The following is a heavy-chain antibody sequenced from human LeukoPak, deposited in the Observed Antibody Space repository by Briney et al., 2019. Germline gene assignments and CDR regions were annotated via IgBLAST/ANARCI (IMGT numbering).Heavy chain of an antibody. CDR3: ARHDLLSGWDV. CDR2: IYYSGST. J-gene: IGHJ6*02. Sequence: PSETLSLTCTVSGGSISSYYWSWIRQPPGKGPEWIGYIYYSGSTNYDPSLTSRVTISVDTSKNQFSLKLSSVTAADTAVYYCARHDLLSGWDVWGQGTTVTVSS. V-gene: IGHV4-59*08. CDR1: GGSISSYY. D-gene: IGHD1-14*01.